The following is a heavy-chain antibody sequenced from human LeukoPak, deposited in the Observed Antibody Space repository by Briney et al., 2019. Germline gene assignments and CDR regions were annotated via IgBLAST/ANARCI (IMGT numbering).Heavy chain of an antibody. CDR3: ARQLSNYYDSSGYYAPFDY. CDR1: GGSISSSSYY. D-gene: IGHD3-22*01. V-gene: IGHV4-39*01. CDR2: IYYSGST. J-gene: IGHJ4*02. Sequence: SETLSLTCTVSGGSISSSSYYWGWIRQPPGKGLEWIGSIYYSGSTYYNPSLKSRVTISVDTSKNQFSLKLSSVTAADTAVYYCARQLSNYYDSSGYYAPFDYWGQGTLVTVSS.